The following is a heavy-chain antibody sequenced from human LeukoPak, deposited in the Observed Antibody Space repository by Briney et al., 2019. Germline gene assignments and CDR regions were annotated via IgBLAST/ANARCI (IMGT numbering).Heavy chain of an antibody. J-gene: IGHJ4*02. CDR3: GVLTLNPG. Sequence: GGSLRLSCAASGFTLGTYWMHWVRQAPGKGLVWVSRISYDGSNTNCADFVKGRFTISRDNAKNTLYMQMNSLRAEDTAVYYCGVLTLNPGWGQGTLVSVSS. CDR1: GFTLGTYW. D-gene: IGHD2-8*01. CDR2: ISYDGSNT. V-gene: IGHV3-74*01.